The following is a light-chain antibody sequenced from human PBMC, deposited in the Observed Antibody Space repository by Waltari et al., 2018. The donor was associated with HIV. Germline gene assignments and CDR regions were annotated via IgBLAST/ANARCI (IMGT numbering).Light chain of an antibody. CDR2: DAS. CDR1: QSVRSN. CDR3: LQSYTTPLT. V-gene: IGKV3-15*01. J-gene: IGKJ3*01. Sequence: EIVMTQSPATLSVSPGERATLSCRASQSVRSNLAWYQQKPGQAPRLLIYDASGFQSGVPSRFSGSGSGTEFTLTITSLQPEDFATYFCLQSYTTPLTFGPGTKVDIK.